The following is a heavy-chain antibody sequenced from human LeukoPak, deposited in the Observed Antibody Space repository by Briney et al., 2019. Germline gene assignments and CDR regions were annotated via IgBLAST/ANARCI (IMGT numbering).Heavy chain of an antibody. CDR2: IYSSGST. CDR3: ARADPNASGYFYRFNWFDP. J-gene: IGHJ5*02. D-gene: IGHD3-10*01. Sequence: NPSETLSLTCTVSGGSISSYYWNWVRQPPGKGLEWTGNIYSSGSTDYNPSLKSRVTISLDTSKFQFSLRLNSVTAADTAVYYCARADPNASGYFYRFNWFDPWGQGTLVTVSS. V-gene: IGHV4-59*01. CDR1: GGSISSYY.